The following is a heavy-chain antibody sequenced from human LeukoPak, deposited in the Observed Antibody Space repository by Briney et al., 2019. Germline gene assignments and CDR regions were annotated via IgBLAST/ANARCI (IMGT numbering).Heavy chain of an antibody. D-gene: IGHD3-3*01. Sequence: GASVKVSCKASGYTFTSYGISWVRQAPGQGLEWMGWISAYNGNTNYAQKLQGRVTMTTDTSTSTAYMELRSLRSDDTAVYYCARDSGFLEWLFHFDYWGQGTLVTASS. CDR1: GYTFTSYG. V-gene: IGHV1-18*01. J-gene: IGHJ4*02. CDR2: ISAYNGNT. CDR3: ARDSGFLEWLFHFDY.